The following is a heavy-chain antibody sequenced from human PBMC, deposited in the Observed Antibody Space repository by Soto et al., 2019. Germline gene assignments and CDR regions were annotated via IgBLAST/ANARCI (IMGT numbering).Heavy chain of an antibody. CDR1: GYTFDSHA. V-gene: IGHV1-18*01. Sequence: QIQLVQSGAELKKPGASVKVSCKASGYTFDSHAFGWVRQAPGQGLEWMGWISAYNGNTKYAQKFQGRVTMTTDTSRNTAYMELRSLRSDDTAVYYCARDPTAMGYYYGLDVWGQGTTVIVSS. CDR2: ISAYNGNT. CDR3: ARDPTAMGYYYGLDV. J-gene: IGHJ6*02. D-gene: IGHD5-18*01.